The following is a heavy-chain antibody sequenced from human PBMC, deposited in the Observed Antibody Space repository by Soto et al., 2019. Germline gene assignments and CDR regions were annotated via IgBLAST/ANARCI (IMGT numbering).Heavy chain of an antibody. D-gene: IGHD6-6*01. Sequence: SLRLSCAASGFTFSSYGMHWVRQAPGKGLEWVAVISYDGSNKYYADSVKGRFTISRDNSKNTLYLQMNSLRAEDTAVYYCSSSHRPYYYYGMDLWGQGTTVTVSS. J-gene: IGHJ6*02. CDR1: GFTFSSYG. CDR2: ISYDGSNK. V-gene: IGHV3-30*03. CDR3: SSSHRPYYYYGMDL.